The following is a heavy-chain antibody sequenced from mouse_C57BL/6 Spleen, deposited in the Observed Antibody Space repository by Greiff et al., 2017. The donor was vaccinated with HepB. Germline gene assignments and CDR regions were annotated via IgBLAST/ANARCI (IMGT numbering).Heavy chain of an antibody. Sequence: EVKLVESGGGLVKPGGSLKLSCAASGFTFSDYGMHWVRQAPEKGLEWVAYISSGSSTIYYADTVKGRFTISRDNAKNTLFLQMTSLRSEDTAMYYCARRDYGYDVDYAMDYWGQGTSVTVSS. CDR2: ISSGSSTI. J-gene: IGHJ4*01. CDR1: GFTFSDYG. CDR3: ARRDYGYDVDYAMDY. V-gene: IGHV5-17*01. D-gene: IGHD2-2*01.